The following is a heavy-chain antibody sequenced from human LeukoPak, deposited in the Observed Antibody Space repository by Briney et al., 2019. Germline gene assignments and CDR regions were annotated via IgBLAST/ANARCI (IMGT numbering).Heavy chain of an antibody. CDR2: ISYDGNNK. CDR1: GFTFGDFG. V-gene: IGHV3-30*03. CDR3: ASPLLPYSGETTLFDY. J-gene: IGHJ4*02. D-gene: IGHD6-25*01. Sequence: PGGSLRLSCAASGFTFGDFGMYWVRQAPGKGLEWVTVISYDGNNKYYADSVKGRFTISRDNSKNTLYLQMNSLRAEDTAVYYCASPLLPYSGETTLFDYWGQGTLVTVSS.